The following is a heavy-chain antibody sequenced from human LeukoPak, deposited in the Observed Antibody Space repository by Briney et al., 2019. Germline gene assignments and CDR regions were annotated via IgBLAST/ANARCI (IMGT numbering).Heavy chain of an antibody. V-gene: IGHV4-31*03. CDR1: GGSISSGGYY. D-gene: IGHD3-9*01. J-gene: IGHJ6*02. CDR2: IYYSGST. Sequence: SETLSLTCTVSGGSISSGGYYWSWIRQQPGKGLEWIGYIYYSGSTYYNPSLKSRVTISVDTSKNQFSLKLSSVTAADTAVYYCARDILTGYPVWGQGTTVTVSS. CDR3: ARDILTGYPV.